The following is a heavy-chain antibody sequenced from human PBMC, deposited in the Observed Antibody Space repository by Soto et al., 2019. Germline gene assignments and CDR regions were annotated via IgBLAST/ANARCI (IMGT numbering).Heavy chain of an antibody. D-gene: IGHD4-17*01. CDR1: GFTFSSYA. CDR2: ISSNGGST. Sequence: PGGSLRLSCSASGFTFSSYAMHWVRQAPGKGLEYVSAISSNGGSTYYADSVKGRFTISRDNSKNTLYLQMSSLRAEDTAVYYCVKDPYPLTTVTTFGYYFDYWGQGTLVTVSS. CDR3: VKDPYPLTTVTTFGYYFDY. V-gene: IGHV3-64D*08. J-gene: IGHJ4*02.